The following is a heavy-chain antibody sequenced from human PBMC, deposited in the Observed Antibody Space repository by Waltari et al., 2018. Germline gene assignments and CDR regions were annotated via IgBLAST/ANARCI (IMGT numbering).Heavy chain of an antibody. CDR3: TTTSFVEQQLVLGWDY. CDR1: GFTFSNAW. Sequence: EVQLVESGGGLVKPGGSLRLSCAASGFTFSNAWMSWVRQAPGKGRAGVGRIKSKTDGGTTDYAAPVKGRFTISRDDSKNTLYLQMNSLKTEDTAVYYCTTTSFVEQQLVLGWDYWGQGTLVTVSS. V-gene: IGHV3-15*01. CDR2: IKSKTDGGTT. D-gene: IGHD6-13*01. J-gene: IGHJ4*02.